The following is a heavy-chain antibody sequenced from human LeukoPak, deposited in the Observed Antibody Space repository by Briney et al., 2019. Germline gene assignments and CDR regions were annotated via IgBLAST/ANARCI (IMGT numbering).Heavy chain of an antibody. J-gene: IGHJ6*03. D-gene: IGHD2-2*02. CDR2: IIPIFGTA. Sequence: ASVKVSCKASVGTFSSYALGWVRHAPGQGLEWMGGIIPIFGTANYAQKFQGRVTITTDESTSTAYMERSSLRYEDTAVYYCATGYCSSTSCYTYYYYYYMDVWGKGTTVTVSS. V-gene: IGHV1-69*05. CDR3: ATGYCSSTSCYTYYYYYYMDV. CDR1: VGTFSSYA.